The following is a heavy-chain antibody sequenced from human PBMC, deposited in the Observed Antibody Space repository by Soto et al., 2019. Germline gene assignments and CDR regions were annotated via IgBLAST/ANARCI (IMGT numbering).Heavy chain of an antibody. CDR1: GFTFSNAW. CDR3: TTDLVPADIEHPYYYYYYGMDV. Sequence: PGGSLRLSCAASGFTFSNAWMNWVRQAPGKGLEWVGRIKSKTDGGTTDYAAPVKGRFTISRDDSKNTLYLQMNSLKTEDTAVYYCTTDLVPADIEHPYYYYYYGMDVWGQGTTVTVSS. V-gene: IGHV3-15*07. D-gene: IGHD2-2*01. CDR2: IKSKTDGGTT. J-gene: IGHJ6*02.